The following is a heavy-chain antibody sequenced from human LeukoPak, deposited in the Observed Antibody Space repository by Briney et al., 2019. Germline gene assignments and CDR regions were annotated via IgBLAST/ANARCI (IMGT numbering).Heavy chain of an antibody. D-gene: IGHD3-10*01. J-gene: IGHJ6*02. CDR2: ISGSGGST. CDR1: GFTLSSYA. Sequence: GGSLRLSCAASGFTLSSYAMSWVRQAPGKGLEWVSAISGSGGSTYYADSVKGRFTISRDNSKNTLYLQMNSLRAEDTAVYYCARYVTMVRGVITGMDVWGQGTTVTVSS. V-gene: IGHV3-23*01. CDR3: ARYVTMVRGVITGMDV.